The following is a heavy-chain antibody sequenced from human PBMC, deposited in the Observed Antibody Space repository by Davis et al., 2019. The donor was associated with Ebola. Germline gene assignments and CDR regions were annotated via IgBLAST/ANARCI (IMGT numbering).Heavy chain of an antibody. D-gene: IGHD4-17*01. V-gene: IGHV4-34*01. CDR3: ARAWDGDYQFDY. J-gene: IGHJ4*02. CDR2: INHSGST. Sequence: SETLSHTCAVYGGSFSGYYWSWIRQPPGKGLEWIGEINHSGSTNYNPSLKSRLTISVDKSKKQVSLRLTSVTAADTAVYYCARAWDGDYQFDYWGQGILVSVSS. CDR1: GGSFSGYY.